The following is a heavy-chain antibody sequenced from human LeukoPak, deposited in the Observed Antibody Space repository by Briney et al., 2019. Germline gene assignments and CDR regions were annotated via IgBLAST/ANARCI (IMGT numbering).Heavy chain of an antibody. V-gene: IGHV3-23*01. CDR2: ISGSGGST. J-gene: IGHJ4*02. D-gene: IGHD4-11*01. CDR1: GFTFSSYA. Sequence: GGSLRLSCAASGFTFSSYAMSWVRQAPGKGLEWVSAISGSGGSTYYADSVKGRFTISRDNSENTLHLQMNSLRAEDTAVYYCAKSLVYSNYHYFDYWGQGTLVTVSS. CDR3: AKSLVYSNYHYFDY.